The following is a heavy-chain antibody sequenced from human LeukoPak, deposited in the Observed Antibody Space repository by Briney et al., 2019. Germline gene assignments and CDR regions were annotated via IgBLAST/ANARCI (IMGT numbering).Heavy chain of an antibody. CDR3: ARSDSSGYNDAFDI. J-gene: IGHJ3*02. V-gene: IGHV4-59*01. Sequence: SETLSLTCTVSGGSISSYYWSWIRQPPGKGLEWIGYIYYSGSTNYNPSLKSRVTISVDTSKNQFSLTLSYVTAADTAVYYCARSDSSGYNDAFDIWGQGKMVTVSS. CDR2: IYYSGST. D-gene: IGHD3-22*01. CDR1: GGSISSYY.